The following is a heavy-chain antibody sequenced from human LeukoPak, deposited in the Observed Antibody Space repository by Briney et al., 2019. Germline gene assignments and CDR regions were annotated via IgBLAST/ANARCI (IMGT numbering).Heavy chain of an antibody. V-gene: IGHV4-59*01. CDR2: IYFNGSN. CDR1: GGSISSYY. J-gene: IGHJ4*02. CDR3: ASGATLFYGSGTCWGFDY. D-gene: IGHD3-10*01. Sequence: SETLSLTCTVSGGSISSYYWSWVWLPPGQGLGLIGYIYFNGSNNYNPSLKSRVTISVDTSNNQFSLNLRSVTAADTAVYYCASGATLFYGSGTCWGFDYWGQGTLVTVSS.